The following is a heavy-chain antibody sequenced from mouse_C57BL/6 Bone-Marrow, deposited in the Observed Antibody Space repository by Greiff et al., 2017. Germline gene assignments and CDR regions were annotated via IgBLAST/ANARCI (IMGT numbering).Heavy chain of an antibody. CDR3: ARYRWLRFAY. J-gene: IGHJ3*01. D-gene: IGHD2-3*01. V-gene: IGHV1-64*01. Sequence: QVQLQQPGAELVKPGASVKLSCKASGYTFTSYWMHWVKQRPGQGLEWIGMIHPNSGSTNYNEKFKSKATLTVDTSSSTAYMQFSSLTTEDSAVYYCARYRWLRFAYWYQGTLITVSA. CDR1: GYTFTSYW. CDR2: IHPNSGST.